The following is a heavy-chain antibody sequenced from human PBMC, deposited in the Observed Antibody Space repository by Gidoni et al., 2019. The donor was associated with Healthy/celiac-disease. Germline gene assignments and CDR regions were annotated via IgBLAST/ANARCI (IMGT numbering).Heavy chain of an antibody. D-gene: IGHD1-1*01. CDR3: ARIRKDLHYNDAFDI. CDR2: IDWDDDK. CDR1: GFSLSTSGMC. V-gene: IGHV2-70*01. J-gene: IGHJ3*02. Sequence: QVTLRESGPALVKPTQTLTLTCTFSGFSLSTSGMCVSWIRQPPGKALEWLALIDWDDDKYYSTSLKTRLTISKDTSKNQVVLTMTNMDPVDTATYYCARIRKDLHYNDAFDIWGQGTMVTVSS.